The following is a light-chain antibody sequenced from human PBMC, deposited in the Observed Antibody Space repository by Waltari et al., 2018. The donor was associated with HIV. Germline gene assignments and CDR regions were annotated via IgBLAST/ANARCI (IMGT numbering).Light chain of an antibody. CDR2: RNS. CDR3: AAWDDSLSGWV. Sequence: QSALTQPPSTSGTPGQTVTIPCSGSSSNIGDNYVSWYQQLPGTAPKLLIFRNSQRPSGVRDRFSGSKSRTSASLAINDLRSEDEAEYHCAAWDDSLSGWVFGGGTNLTVL. V-gene: IGLV1-47*01. J-gene: IGLJ3*02. CDR1: SSNIGDNY.